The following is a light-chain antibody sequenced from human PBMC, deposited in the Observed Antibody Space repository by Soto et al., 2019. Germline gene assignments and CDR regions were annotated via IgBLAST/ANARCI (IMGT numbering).Light chain of an antibody. CDR3: RQNKNGMRP. CDR1: QRVSST. J-gene: IGKJ1*01. V-gene: IGKV3-15*01. CDR2: GAS. Sequence: EIMMTHSPATLSGSPGVRATLSCRAGQRVSSTLAWDQQKPGQAPRLLIYGASTRATGIPARLSGSGAGTEFTLTISSLQSEAVAVYYCRQNKNGMRPFGEETKV.